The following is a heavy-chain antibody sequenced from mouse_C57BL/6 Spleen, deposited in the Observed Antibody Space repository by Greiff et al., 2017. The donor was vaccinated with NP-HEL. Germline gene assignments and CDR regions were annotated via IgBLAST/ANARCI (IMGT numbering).Heavy chain of an antibody. CDR2: ISGGGGNT. Sequence: EVQLVESGGGLVKPGGSLKLSCAASGFTFSSYTMSWVRQTPEKRLEWVATISGGGGNTYYPDSVKGRFTISRDNAKNTLYLQMSSLRSEDTALYYCARHAGTPAWFAYWGQGTLVTVSA. V-gene: IGHV5-9*01. J-gene: IGHJ3*01. CDR3: ARHAGTPAWFAY. D-gene: IGHD3-3*01. CDR1: GFTFSSYT.